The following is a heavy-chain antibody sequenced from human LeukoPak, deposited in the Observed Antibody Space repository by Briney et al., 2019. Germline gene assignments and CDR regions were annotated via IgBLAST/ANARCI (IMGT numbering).Heavy chain of an antibody. CDR3: ARGDYYDSSGYYEDDAFDI. CDR2: INPNSGGT. Sequence: ASVKVSCKASGYTFTGYYMHWVRQAPGQGLEWMGWINPNSGGTNYAQKFQGRVTMTRDTSISTAYMELRSLRSDDTAVYYCARGDYYDSSGYYEDDAFDIWGQGTMVTVSS. CDR1: GYTFTGYY. J-gene: IGHJ3*02. V-gene: IGHV1-2*02. D-gene: IGHD3-22*01.